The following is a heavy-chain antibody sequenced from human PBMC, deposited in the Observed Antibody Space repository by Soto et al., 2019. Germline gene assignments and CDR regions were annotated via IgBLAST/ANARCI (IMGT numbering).Heavy chain of an antibody. V-gene: IGHV3-23*01. J-gene: IGHJ4*02. Sequence: GGSLRLSCAGSGFTFTTYAMSWVRQAPGKGLEWVSSMSGSGDITYYADSVKGRFTISRDNSKNTLYLQMSSLRAEDTAVYYCAKEKYSYGKPFDYWGQGTLVTVSS. CDR1: GFTFTTYA. D-gene: IGHD5-18*01. CDR3: AKEKYSYGKPFDY. CDR2: MSGSGDIT.